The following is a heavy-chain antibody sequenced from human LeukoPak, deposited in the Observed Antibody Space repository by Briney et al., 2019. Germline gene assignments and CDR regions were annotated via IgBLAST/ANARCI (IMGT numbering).Heavy chain of an antibody. CDR2: IYTDGST. V-gene: IGHV3-53*01. J-gene: IGHJ4*02. CDR3: VRDRGFYDTSPPD. Sequence: GGSLRLSCAASGFTFRNYVIHWVRQAPGKGLEWVSVIYTDGSTFYADSVKGRFTISRDNSKNTLYLQMSSLRAEDTAVYYCVRDRGFYDTSPPDWGQGTLVTVSS. D-gene: IGHD3-22*01. CDR1: GFTFRNYV.